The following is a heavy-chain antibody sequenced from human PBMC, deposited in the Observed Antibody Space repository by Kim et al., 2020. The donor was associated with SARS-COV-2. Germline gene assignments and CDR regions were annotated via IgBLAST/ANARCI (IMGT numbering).Heavy chain of an antibody. CDR2: IYHSGST. J-gene: IGHJ4*02. D-gene: IGHD3-10*01. CDR1: GYSISSGYY. CDR3: ALLWFGELLAGRGDY. Sequence: SETLSLTCTVSGYSISSGYYWGWIRQPPGKGLEWIGSIYHSGSTYYNPSLKSRVTISVDTSKNQFSLKLSSVTAADTAVYYCALLWFGELLAGRGDYWGQGTLVTVSS. V-gene: IGHV4-38-2*02.